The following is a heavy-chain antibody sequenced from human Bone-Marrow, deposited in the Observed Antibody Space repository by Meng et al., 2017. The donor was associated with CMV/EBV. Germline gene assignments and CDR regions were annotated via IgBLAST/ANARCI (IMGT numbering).Heavy chain of an antibody. CDR2: IKQDGSEK. CDR3: AKAKGGWVGGYFDY. CDR1: GFTFSSYW. Sequence: GESLKISCAASGFTFSSYWMSWVRQAPGKGLEWVANIKQDGSEKYYVDSVKGRFTISRDNAKNSLYLQMNSLRAEDTALYYCAKAKGGWVGGYFDYWGQGTLVTVSS. V-gene: IGHV3-7*03. D-gene: IGHD3-16*01. J-gene: IGHJ4*02.